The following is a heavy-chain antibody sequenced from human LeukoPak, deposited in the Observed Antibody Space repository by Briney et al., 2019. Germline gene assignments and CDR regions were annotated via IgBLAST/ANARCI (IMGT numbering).Heavy chain of an antibody. D-gene: IGHD6-19*01. CDR1: GYSFTSYW. J-gene: IGHJ6*03. Sequence: GESLKISCKGSGYSFTSYWIGWVRQMPGKGLEWMGIIHPGDSDTRYSPSFQGQVTISADRSISTAYLQWSSLKASDTAIYYCARAGTYYYYHMDVWGKGTTVTVFS. V-gene: IGHV5-51*01. CDR2: IHPGDSDT. CDR3: ARAGTYYYYHMDV.